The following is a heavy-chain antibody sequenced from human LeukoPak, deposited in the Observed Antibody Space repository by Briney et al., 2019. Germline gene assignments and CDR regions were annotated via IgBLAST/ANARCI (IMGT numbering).Heavy chain of an antibody. J-gene: IGHJ6*02. D-gene: IGHD3-10*01. CDR2: IYYSGST. CDR1: GGSISSYY. CDR3: ARERRRPMVRGVTQFYYGMDV. V-gene: IGHV4-59*01. Sequence: SETLSLTCTVSGGSISSYYWSWIRQPPGKGLEWIVYIYYSGSTNYNPSLKSRVTISVGTSKNQFSLKLSSVTAADTAVYYCARERRRPMVRGVTQFYYGMDVWGQGTTVTVSS.